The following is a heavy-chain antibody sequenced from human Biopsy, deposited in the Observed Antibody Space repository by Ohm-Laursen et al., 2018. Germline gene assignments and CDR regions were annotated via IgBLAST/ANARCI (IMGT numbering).Heavy chain of an antibody. CDR2: ISYSRDT. D-gene: IGHD6-19*01. J-gene: IGHJ3*02. CDR3: AKHGSGWTGDDAFHI. V-gene: IGHV4-59*08. CDR1: GGSISGSS. Sequence: SQTLSLTCTVSGGSISGSSWSWIWQAPGKGLEWIGYISYSRDTNYNPSLKSRITISVDTSKNQFSLKLTSVTAADTAVYYCAKHGSGWTGDDAFHIWGQGTMVTASS.